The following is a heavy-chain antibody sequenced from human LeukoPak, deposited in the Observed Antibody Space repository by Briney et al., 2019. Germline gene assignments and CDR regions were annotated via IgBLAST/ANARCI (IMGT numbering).Heavy chain of an antibody. V-gene: IGHV4-4*07. D-gene: IGHD6-13*01. CDR3: ARQIASAGTAGFDF. CDR1: GGSISSYY. Sequence: SETLSLTCTVSGGSISSYYWSWIRQPAGKGQEWIGRIYSTGSTNYNPSLKSRVTMSVDTSKNQFSLRLRSVTAADTAVYYCARQIASAGTAGFDFWGQGALGTVSS. CDR2: IYSTGST. J-gene: IGHJ4*02.